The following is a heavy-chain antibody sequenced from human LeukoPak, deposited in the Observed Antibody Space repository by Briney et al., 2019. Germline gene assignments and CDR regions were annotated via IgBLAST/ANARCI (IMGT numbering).Heavy chain of an antibody. V-gene: IGHV1-18*01. J-gene: IGHJ4*02. CDR1: GYTFTNYG. Sequence: GAAVKVSCKASGYTFTNYGITWVRQAPGQGLEWMGWISAYNGNTNSAQNLQARVTMTTDSATSTAYMELRSLTSDDTAVYYCARVISGSYSYFDYWGQGTLVTVSS. D-gene: IGHD1-26*01. CDR2: ISAYNGNT. CDR3: ARVISGSYSYFDY.